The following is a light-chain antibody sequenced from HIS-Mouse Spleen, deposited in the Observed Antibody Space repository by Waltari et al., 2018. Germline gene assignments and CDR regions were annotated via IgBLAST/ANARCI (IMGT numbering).Light chain of an antibody. CDR2: GAT. CDR1: QSVSSSY. V-gene: IGKV3-20*01. CDR3: QQYGSSPPIT. Sequence: IVLTQSPGTLSLSPGERATLSCRASQSVSSSYLAWYQQKPGQAPRFLIYGATSRATGIPDRFSGSGSGTDFTLTISRLEPEDFAVYYCQQYGSSPPITFGQGTRLEIK. J-gene: IGKJ5*01.